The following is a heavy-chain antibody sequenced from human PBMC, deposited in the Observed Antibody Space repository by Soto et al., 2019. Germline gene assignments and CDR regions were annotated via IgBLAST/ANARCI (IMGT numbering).Heavy chain of an antibody. D-gene: IGHD2-15*01. J-gene: IGHJ5*02. CDR3: ATADIAGWWFDP. CDR1: GYTFTGYY. CDR2: INPNSGGT. V-gene: IGHV1-2*04. Sequence: ASVKVSCKASGYTFTGYYMHWVRQAPGQGLEWMGWINPNSGGTNYAQKFQGWVTMTRDTSISTAYMELSRLRSDDTAVYYCATADIAGWWFDPWGQGTLVTVSS.